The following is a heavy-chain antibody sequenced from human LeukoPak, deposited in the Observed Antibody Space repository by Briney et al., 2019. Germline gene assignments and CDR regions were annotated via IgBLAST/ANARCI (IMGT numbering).Heavy chain of an antibody. D-gene: IGHD6-13*01. V-gene: IGHV4-31*03. CDR1: GGSISSGGYY. CDR2: IYYSGST. Sequence: PSETLSLTCTVSGGSISSGGYYWSWIRQHPGKGLEWIGYIYYSGSTYYNPSLKSRVTISVDTSKNQFSLKLSSVTAADAAVYYCARARDSSSPWSSDYWGQGTLVTVSS. CDR3: ARARDSSSPWSSDY. J-gene: IGHJ4*02.